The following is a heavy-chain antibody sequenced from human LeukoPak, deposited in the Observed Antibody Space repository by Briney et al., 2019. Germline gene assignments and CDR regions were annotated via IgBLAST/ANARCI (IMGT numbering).Heavy chain of an antibody. Sequence: ASVKVSCKASGYTFTGYYMNWVRQAPGQGLEWMGRINSNSGGTNYAQKLQGRVTMTTDTSTSTAYMELRSLRSDDTAVYYCARDLVTYYYYDSSGHYFDYWGQGTLVTVSS. V-gene: IGHV1-2*06. CDR3: ARDLVTYYYYDSSGHYFDY. J-gene: IGHJ4*02. CDR2: INSNSGGT. D-gene: IGHD3-22*01. CDR1: GYTFTGYY.